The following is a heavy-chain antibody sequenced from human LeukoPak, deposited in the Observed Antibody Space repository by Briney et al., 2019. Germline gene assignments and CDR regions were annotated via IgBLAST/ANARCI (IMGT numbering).Heavy chain of an antibody. D-gene: IGHD1-14*01. V-gene: IGHV3-23*05. CDR1: EFPLNIYA. CDR2: IDASGSDT. Sequence: PGGSLRLSCAVSEFPLNIYAMTWVRQAPGQGLEWVSAIDASGSDTYYTDSVKGRFTISRDNSKNTVYLQMDSLRAEDTAIYYCAYYRKPQGLDYWGQGTLVTVSS. J-gene: IGHJ4*02. CDR3: AYYRKPQGLDY.